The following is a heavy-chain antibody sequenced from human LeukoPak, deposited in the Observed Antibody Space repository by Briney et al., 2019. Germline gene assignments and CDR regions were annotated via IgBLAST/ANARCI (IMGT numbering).Heavy chain of an antibody. J-gene: IGHJ6*02. CDR2: INQSGST. D-gene: IGHD2-8*01. Sequence: SETLSLTGTVSGGSISSSSYYWGWIRQPPGKGLEWIGEINQSGSTNYNPSLKSRVTISVDTSKNQFSLKLSPVTAADTAVYYCARKSIVLMVYATPGFGMDVWGQGTTVTVSS. V-gene: IGHV4-39*07. CDR1: GGSISSSSYY. CDR3: ARKSIVLMVYATPGFGMDV.